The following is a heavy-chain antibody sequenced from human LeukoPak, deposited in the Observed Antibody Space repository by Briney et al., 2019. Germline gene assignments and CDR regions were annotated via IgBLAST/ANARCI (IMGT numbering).Heavy chain of an antibody. J-gene: IGHJ1*01. V-gene: IGHV3-74*01. CDR2: INSDGRST. CDR3: AKDLAAAGTEYFQH. CDR1: GFTFSGYW. D-gene: IGHD6-13*01. Sequence: PGGSLRLSCAASGFTFSGYWLHWVRQAPGKGLVWVSRINSDGRSTDYADSVKGRFNISRDNAKNTLYLQMNSLRAEDTAVYYCAKDLAAAGTEYFQHWGQGTLVTVSS.